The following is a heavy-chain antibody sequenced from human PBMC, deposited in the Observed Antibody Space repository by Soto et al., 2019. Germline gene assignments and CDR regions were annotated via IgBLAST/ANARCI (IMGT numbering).Heavy chain of an antibody. Sequence: QVQLVQSGAEVRNPGSSVKVSCKASGGTFSSHAISWVRQAPGQRLEWMGGIVHFFGTPNYAQQFQGRVRFITDKSTGTAYMELSRLRPEDTATYYCARNPPRKPGAYYYYGMDVWGQGTTVTVSS. V-gene: IGHV1-69*06. J-gene: IGHJ6*02. CDR1: GGTFSSHA. D-gene: IGHD7-27*01. CDR3: ARNPPRKPGAYYYYGMDV. CDR2: IVHFFGTP.